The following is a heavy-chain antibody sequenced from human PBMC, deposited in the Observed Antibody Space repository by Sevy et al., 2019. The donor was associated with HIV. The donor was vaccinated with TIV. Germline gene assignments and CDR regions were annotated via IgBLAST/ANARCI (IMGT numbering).Heavy chain of an antibody. CDR2: ISPHNGDT. CDR3: ARAFCSGGRCYSLAY. V-gene: IGHV1-18*01. D-gene: IGHD2-15*01. Sequence: ASVKVSCKVSGYTFSTYRITWVRQAPGQGLEWMGWISPHNGDTNYARKLQGNVSMTTDTSTTTAYMELRGLTSDDTALYYWARAFCSGGRCYSLAYWGQGTLVTVSS. CDR1: GYTFSTYR. J-gene: IGHJ4*02.